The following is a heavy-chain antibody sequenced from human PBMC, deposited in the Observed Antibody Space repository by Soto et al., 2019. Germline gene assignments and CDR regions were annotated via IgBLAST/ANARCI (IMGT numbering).Heavy chain of an antibody. CDR2: INSDGRTT. J-gene: IGHJ5*02. CDR3: VRHTNSWYDYFDP. D-gene: IGHD6-13*01. Sequence: AGGSLRLPCAASGFTFSNSWMHWVRQAPGKGLVWVSRINSDGRTTTHADSVQGRFIISRDNAKNTLYLQMNSLRAEDTAVYYCVRHTNSWYDYFDPWGQGTLVTVSS. V-gene: IGHV3-74*01. CDR1: GFTFSNSW.